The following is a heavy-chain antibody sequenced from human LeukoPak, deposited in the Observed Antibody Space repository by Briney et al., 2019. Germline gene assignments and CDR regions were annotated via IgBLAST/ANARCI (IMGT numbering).Heavy chain of an antibody. CDR3: ARDTGGSYDY. J-gene: IGHJ4*02. CDR1: GGTFSSYP. D-gene: IGHD1-26*01. V-gene: IGHV1-69*13. Sequence: ASVKASCKVSGGTFSSYPISWVRQAPGQGLEWMGGIIPIFGTANYAQKFQGRVTITADESTSTAYMELSSLRSEDTAVYYCARDTGGSYDYWGQGTLVTVSS. CDR2: IIPIFGTA.